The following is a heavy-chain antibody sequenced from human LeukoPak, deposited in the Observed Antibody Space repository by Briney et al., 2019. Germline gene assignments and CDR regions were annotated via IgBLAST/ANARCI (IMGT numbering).Heavy chain of an antibody. V-gene: IGHV3-21*01. Sequence: PGGSLRLSCAASGFTFSSYSMSWVRQAPGKGLEWVSSISSSSSYIYYADSVKGRFTISRDNAKNSLYLQMNSLRAEDTAVYYCARDPRVFDIEAAGYNWFDPWGQGTLVTVSS. D-gene: IGHD6-13*01. CDR2: ISSSSSYI. CDR1: GFTFSSYS. J-gene: IGHJ5*02. CDR3: ARDPRVFDIEAAGYNWFDP.